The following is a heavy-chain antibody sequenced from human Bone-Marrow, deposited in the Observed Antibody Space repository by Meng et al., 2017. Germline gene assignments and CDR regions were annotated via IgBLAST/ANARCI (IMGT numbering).Heavy chain of an antibody. CDR3: ARGPTTMAHDFDY. CDR2: INHSGST. J-gene: IGHJ4*02. D-gene: IGHD4-11*01. V-gene: IGHV4-34*01. CDR1: GGSISSYY. Sequence: SETLSLTCTVSGGSISSYYWSWIRQPPGKGLEWIGEINHSGSTNYNPSLESRATISVDTSQNNLSLQLSSVTAADSAVYYCARGPTTMAHDFDYWGQGTLVTVSS.